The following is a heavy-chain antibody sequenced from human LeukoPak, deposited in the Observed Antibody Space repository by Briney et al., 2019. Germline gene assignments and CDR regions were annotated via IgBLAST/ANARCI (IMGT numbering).Heavy chain of an antibody. V-gene: IGHV4-4*07. CDR1: GGSISSYY. Sequence: SETLSFTCTASGGSISSYYWSWIRKPAGKGLEGIGRIYTSGSTNYNPSLKSRVTMSVDTSKNQFSLKLSSVNAADTAVYYCARDSSGWYVWFDPWGQGTLVTVSS. D-gene: IGHD6-19*01. CDR3: ARDSSGWYVWFDP. J-gene: IGHJ5*02. CDR2: IYTSGST.